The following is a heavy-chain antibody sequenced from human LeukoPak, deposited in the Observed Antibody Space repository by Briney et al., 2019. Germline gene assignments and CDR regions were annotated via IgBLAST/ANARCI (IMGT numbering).Heavy chain of an antibody. V-gene: IGHV7-4-1*02. D-gene: IGHD5-18*01. J-gene: IGHJ3*02. CDR2: INTNTGNP. Sequence: ASVKVSCKASGYTFTTYAMNWVRQAPGQGLEWMGWINTNTGNPTYAQGFTGRFVFSLDTSVSTAYLQISSLMAEDTAVYYCARDMGSLKIQTPPDAFDIWGQGTMVTVSS. CDR1: GYTFTTYA. CDR3: ARDMGSLKIQTPPDAFDI.